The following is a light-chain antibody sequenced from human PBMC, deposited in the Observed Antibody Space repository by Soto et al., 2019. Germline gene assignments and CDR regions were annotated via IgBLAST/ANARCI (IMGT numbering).Light chain of an antibody. Sequence: EIVVTQSPGTLSLSPGERATLSCRASQSVRSSFLAWYQQKPGQAPRLLIYGASSRATGIPDRFSGSGSGTDFTLTISRLEPEDFAVYYCQQSGSSPYTFGQGTKLEIK. CDR2: GAS. CDR1: QSVRSSF. V-gene: IGKV3-20*01. CDR3: QQSGSSPYT. J-gene: IGKJ2*01.